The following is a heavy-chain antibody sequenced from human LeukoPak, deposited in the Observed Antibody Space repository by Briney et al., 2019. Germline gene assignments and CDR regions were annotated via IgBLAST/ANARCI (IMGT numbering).Heavy chain of an antibody. CDR3: ARAPPVTTGAFDI. CDR1: GYTFTSYD. D-gene: IGHD4-17*01. CDR2: MNPNSGNT. V-gene: IGHV1-8*01. Sequence: ASVKVSCKASGYTFTSYDINWVRQATGQGLEWMGWMNPNSGNTGYAQKFQGRVTMTRNTSISTAYMELSSLRSEDTAVYYCARAPPVTTGAFDIWGQGTMVTVSS. J-gene: IGHJ3*02.